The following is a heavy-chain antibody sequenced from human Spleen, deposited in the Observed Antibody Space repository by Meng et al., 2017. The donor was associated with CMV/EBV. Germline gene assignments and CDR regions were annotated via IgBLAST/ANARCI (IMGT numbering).Heavy chain of an antibody. CDR2: INQDGSAK. D-gene: IGHD3-10*01. J-gene: IGHJ3*01. CDR1: GFSFSSYW. CDR3: ARRGPGSWETFDL. V-gene: IGHV3-7*01. Sequence: GESLKISCAASGFSFSSYWMTWVRQAPGKGLEWVANINQDGSAKQYVDFVKGRFIISGDNAKNSLYLQMNSLRDGDTAVYYCARRGPGSWETFDLWGQGTMVTVSS.